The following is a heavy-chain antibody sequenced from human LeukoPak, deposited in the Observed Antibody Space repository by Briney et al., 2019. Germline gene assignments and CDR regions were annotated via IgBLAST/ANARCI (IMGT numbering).Heavy chain of an antibody. Sequence: PGGSLRLSCAASGFTFSSYGMHWVRQAPGKGLEWVAVIWYDGSNKYYADSVKGRFTISRDNSKNTLYLQMNSLTAEDTAAYYCAKEEEAYCGGDCYSTAGYWGQGTLVTVSS. D-gene: IGHD2-21*02. J-gene: IGHJ4*02. V-gene: IGHV3-33*06. CDR2: IWYDGSNK. CDR1: GFTFSSYG. CDR3: AKEEEAYCGGDCYSTAGY.